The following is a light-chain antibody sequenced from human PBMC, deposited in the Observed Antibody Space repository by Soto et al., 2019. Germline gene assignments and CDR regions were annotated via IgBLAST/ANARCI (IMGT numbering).Light chain of an antibody. Sequence: DIQMTQSPSSLSASVGDRVTITCRTSQNINTYLNWYQQRPGAAPNLLISYASSLQSGVPSTFSGSGSGPAFTLTISSLQPEDFATYFCQQSYSTPYTFGQGTKVEIK. CDR2: YAS. CDR3: QQSYSTPYT. CDR1: QNINTY. V-gene: IGKV1-39*01. J-gene: IGKJ2*01.